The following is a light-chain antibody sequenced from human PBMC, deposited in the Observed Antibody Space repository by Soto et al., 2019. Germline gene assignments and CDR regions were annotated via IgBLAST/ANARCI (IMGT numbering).Light chain of an antibody. V-gene: IGLV1-40*01. CDR3: QAYDSSLSGYV. CDR1: SSNIGAGYE. J-gene: IGLJ1*01. CDR2: ENN. Sequence: QSVLTQPPSVSEAPGPRVTISCTGSSSNIGAGYEAHWYQQVPGTAPKLLIYENNNRTSGVPDRFSGSKSGTSASLAITGLQAEDEAEYYCQAYDSSLSGYVFGTGTKLTVL.